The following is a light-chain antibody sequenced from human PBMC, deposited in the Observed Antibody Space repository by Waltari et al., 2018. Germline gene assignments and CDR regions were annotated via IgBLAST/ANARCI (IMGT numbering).Light chain of an antibody. CDR3: SSYGGSNKLL. Sequence: QSALTQPPSASGSPGQSVTISCTGTSTDVGSYNYVPLYQLHPGKSPKLMIFEVNKRPSGVPDRFFGFKSGNTASLTVSGLQPEDEADYYCSSYGGSNKLLFGGGTRLTVL. CDR2: EVN. V-gene: IGLV2-8*01. CDR1: STDVGSYNY. J-gene: IGLJ2*01.